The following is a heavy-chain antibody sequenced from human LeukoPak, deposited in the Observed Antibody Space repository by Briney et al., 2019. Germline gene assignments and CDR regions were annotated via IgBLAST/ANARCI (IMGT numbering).Heavy chain of an antibody. Sequence: GGSLRLSCAASGFTFNKYAMSWVRQAPGKGLEWVSGLSGSGDTTYYADSVKGRFTISRDNSKNTLYLQMNSLRAEDTAVYYCAKVLTPNIAVAGPFDYWGQGTLVTVSS. V-gene: IGHV3-23*01. D-gene: IGHD6-19*01. CDR3: AKVLTPNIAVAGPFDY. CDR2: LSGSGDTT. CDR1: GFTFNKYA. J-gene: IGHJ4*02.